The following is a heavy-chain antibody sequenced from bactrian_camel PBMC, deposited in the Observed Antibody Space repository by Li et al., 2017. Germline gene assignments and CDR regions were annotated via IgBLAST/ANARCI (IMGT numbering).Heavy chain of an antibody. D-gene: IGHD6*01. CDR2: IDAGGGNT. CDR1: GFTFSGYS. Sequence: DVQLVESGGGLVQPGGSLRLSCATSGFTFSGYSMSWVRQAPGKGLEWVSTIDAGGGNTYYTDSVKGRFTISRDNAKNTLYLQMNSLKPEDTAMYYCASYGDKWDYKYWGQGTQVTVS. J-gene: IGHJ4*01. V-gene: IGHV3S40*01. CDR3: ASYGDKWDYKY.